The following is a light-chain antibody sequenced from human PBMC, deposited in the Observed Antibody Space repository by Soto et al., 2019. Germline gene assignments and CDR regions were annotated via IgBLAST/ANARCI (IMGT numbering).Light chain of an antibody. CDR1: QSITSW. V-gene: IGKV1-39*01. CDR3: QQSYSSPPWT. J-gene: IGKJ1*01. CDR2: AAS. Sequence: DIQMTQSPSTLSASVGDRVTITCRASQSITSWLSWYQQKPGKAPKLLIYAASSLQSGVPSRFSGSGSGRDFTLTISSLRPEDIATYFCQQSYSSPPWTFGQGTKVDI.